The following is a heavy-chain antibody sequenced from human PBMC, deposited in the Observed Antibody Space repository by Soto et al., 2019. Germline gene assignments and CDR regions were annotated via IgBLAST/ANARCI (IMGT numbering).Heavy chain of an antibody. J-gene: IGHJ6*02. CDR1: GFTFGSYW. CDR3: ARDGTLVPTAIEYYYYGMDV. D-gene: IGHD2-2*02. Sequence: WGSLRLSCAASGFTFGSYWISCVRHSPLKWLEWVANIKQDGSKKYYVDSVKGRFTISRDNAKSSLYLQMNSLRVEDTAVYYCARDGTLVPTAIEYYYYGMDVWGQGTTVTVSS. CDR2: IKQDGSKK. V-gene: IGHV3-7*01.